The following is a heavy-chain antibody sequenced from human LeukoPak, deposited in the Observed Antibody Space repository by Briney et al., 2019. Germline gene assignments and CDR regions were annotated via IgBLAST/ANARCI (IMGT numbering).Heavy chain of an antibody. CDR3: AKSSSGEHISRGMDV. CDR1: GFTFSSYA. D-gene: IGHD3-10*01. Sequence: PGRSLRLSCAASGFTFSSYAMHWVRQAPGKGLEWVAVISYDGSNKYYADSVKGRFTISRDNSKNTLYLQMNSLRAEDTAVYYCAKSSSGEHISRGMDVWGQGTTVTVSS. J-gene: IGHJ6*02. V-gene: IGHV3-30-3*02. CDR2: ISYDGSNK.